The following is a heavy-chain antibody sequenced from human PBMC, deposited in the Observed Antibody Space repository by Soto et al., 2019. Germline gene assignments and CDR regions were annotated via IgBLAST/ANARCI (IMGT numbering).Heavy chain of an antibody. Sequence: QVHLAESGGGVVQPGRSLRLSCVASGFTFSSHAVHWVRQAPGKGLEWVAVISFDGSNKHYADSVKGRFTISRDNSKNTLYLQMNSLSAEDTAGYSCARCGGSGGICDWCPFDFWGQGTLVTVSS. J-gene: IGHJ4*02. CDR3: ARCGGSGGICDWCPFDF. V-gene: IGHV3-30-3*01. CDR2: ISFDGSNK. D-gene: IGHD2-15*01. CDR1: GFTFSSHA.